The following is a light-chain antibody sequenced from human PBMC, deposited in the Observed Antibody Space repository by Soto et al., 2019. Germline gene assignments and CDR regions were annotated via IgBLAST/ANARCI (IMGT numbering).Light chain of an antibody. CDR1: QSVLYSSNNRDS. CDR3: QQYYSTMYT. CDR2: WAS. V-gene: IGKV4-1*01. J-gene: IGKJ2*01. Sequence: DIVMTQSPDSLAVSLGERATINGKSSQSVLYSSNNRDSLAWYQQKPGLPPKLLIYWASIRASGVPDRFSGGGSGTDFTLTISSLQAEDVAVYYCQQYYSTMYTFGQGTKLEIK.